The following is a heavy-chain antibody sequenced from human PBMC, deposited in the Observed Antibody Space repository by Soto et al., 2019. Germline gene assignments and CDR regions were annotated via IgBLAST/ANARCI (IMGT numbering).Heavy chain of an antibody. D-gene: IGHD1-1*01. V-gene: IGHV3-30*03. CDR3: ARDQSWHDLVWWFDP. CDR2: ISYDGSNK. J-gene: IGHJ5*02. CDR1: GFTFSSYG. Sequence: PGGSLRLSCAASGFTFSSYGMHWVRQAPGKGLEWVAVISYDGSNKYYADSVKGRFTISRDNSKNTLYLQMNSLRAEDTAVYYCARDQSWHDLVWWFDPWGQGTLVTVSS.